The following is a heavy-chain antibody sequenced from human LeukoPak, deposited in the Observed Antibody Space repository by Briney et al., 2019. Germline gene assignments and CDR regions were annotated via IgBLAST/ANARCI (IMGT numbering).Heavy chain of an antibody. CDR3: ARYSGWYSSVPIDY. V-gene: IGHV4-30-4*08. CDR1: GGSFSGYY. D-gene: IGHD6-19*01. CDR2: IYYSGST. J-gene: IGHJ4*02. Sequence: PSETLSLTCAVYGGSFSGYYWSWIRQPPGKGLEWIGYIYYSGSTYYNPSLKSRVTISVDTSKNQFSLKLSSVTAADTAVYYCARYSGWYSSVPIDYWGQGTLVTVSS.